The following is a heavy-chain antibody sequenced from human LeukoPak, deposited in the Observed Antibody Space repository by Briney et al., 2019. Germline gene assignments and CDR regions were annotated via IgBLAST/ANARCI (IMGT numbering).Heavy chain of an antibody. CDR3: ASSFGSGYYKH. Sequence: PSETLSLTCTVSGGSISSYYWSWIRQPPGKGLEWIGYIYYGGSTNYNPSLKSRVTISVDTSKNQFSLKLSSVTAADTAVYYCASSFGSGYYKHWGQGTLVTVSS. CDR2: IYYGGST. V-gene: IGHV4-59*08. J-gene: IGHJ4*02. D-gene: IGHD3-22*01. CDR1: GGSISSYY.